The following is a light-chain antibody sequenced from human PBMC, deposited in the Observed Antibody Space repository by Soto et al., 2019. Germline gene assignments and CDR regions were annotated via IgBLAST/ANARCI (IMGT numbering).Light chain of an antibody. CDR3: QHFNSWPLL. CDR2: GAS. J-gene: IGKJ1*01. Sequence: EIVMTQSPAMLSVSPGERATLSCRASQNVNNRLVWYQQKAGQPPRLLIYGASTRATGIPARFSGSGSGTELTLTIISLQSEDFAVYYCQHFNSWPLLFGQGTKVKIK. CDR1: QNVNNR. V-gene: IGKV3-15*01.